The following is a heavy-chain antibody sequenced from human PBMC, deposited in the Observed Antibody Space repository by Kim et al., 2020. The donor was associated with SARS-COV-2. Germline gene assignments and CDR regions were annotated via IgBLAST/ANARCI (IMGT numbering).Heavy chain of an antibody. Sequence: GGSLRLSCAASGFTVSSNYMSWVRQAPGKGLECVSVIYSGGSTYYAASVKGRFTISRDNSKNTQDLQLNSLRAGDTAVYYCARDRITGTALPRYCYYGMDVGGQGPTVTVSS. D-gene: IGHD1-20*01. V-gene: IGHV3-66*01. CDR3: ARDRITGTALPRYCYYGMDV. CDR1: GFTVSSNY. CDR2: IYSGGST. J-gene: IGHJ6*01.